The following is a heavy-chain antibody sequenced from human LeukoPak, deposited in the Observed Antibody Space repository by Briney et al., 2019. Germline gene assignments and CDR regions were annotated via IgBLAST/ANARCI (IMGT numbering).Heavy chain of an antibody. CDR2: IYYSGST. Sequence: SETLSLTCTVSGGSISGYYYNWIRQPPGKGLEWMGYIYYSGSTNYNPSLKRRVTIPLDTPKNQFSLKLSSVTTAHTAVYYCARSVVTLYWYFDLWGRGTLVTVSS. D-gene: IGHD4-23*01. J-gene: IGHJ2*01. CDR1: GGSISGYY. CDR3: ARSVVTLYWYFDL. V-gene: IGHV4-59*01.